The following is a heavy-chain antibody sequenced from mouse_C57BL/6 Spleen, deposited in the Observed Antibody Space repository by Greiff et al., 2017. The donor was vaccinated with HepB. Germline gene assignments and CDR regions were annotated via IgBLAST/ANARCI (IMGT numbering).Heavy chain of an antibody. V-gene: IGHV1-50*01. CDR1: GYTFTSYW. CDR3: ARALLYYYAMDY. J-gene: IGHJ4*01. Sequence: QVQLQQPGAELVKPGASVKLSCKASGYTFTSYWMQWVKQRPGQGLEWIGEIDPSDSYTNYNQKFKGKATLTVDTSSSTAYMQLSSLTSEDSAVYYCARALLYYYAMDYWGQGTSVTVSS. CDR2: IDPSDSYT.